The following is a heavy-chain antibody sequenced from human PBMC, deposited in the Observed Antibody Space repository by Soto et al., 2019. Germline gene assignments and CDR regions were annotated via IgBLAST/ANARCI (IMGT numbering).Heavy chain of an antibody. CDR2: MFTTGTT. CDR3: ERERYSYGFEY. D-gene: IGHD5-18*01. CDR1: VFAVGGFY. Sequence: WGSLRLSCASSVFAVGGFYMNWVRQAPGKGLELVSVMFTTGTTYYADSVKGRFTISRDDSKNTLYLQMNSLRAEDTAVYYCERERYSYGFEYWGQGTVVTVSS. J-gene: IGHJ4*02. V-gene: IGHV3-53*01.